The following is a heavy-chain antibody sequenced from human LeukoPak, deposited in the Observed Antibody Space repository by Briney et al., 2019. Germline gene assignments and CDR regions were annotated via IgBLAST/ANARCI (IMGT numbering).Heavy chain of an antibody. V-gene: IGHV3-7*01. CDR1: GFAFSSYW. J-gene: IGHJ4*02. Sequence: GGSLRLSCAASGFAFSSYWMSWVRQAPGKGLEWVANIKQDGSEKYYVDSVKGRFTISRDNAKNSLYLQMNSLRAEDAAVYYCARDKDSWDYGDFYDNWGQGTLVTVSS. CDR2: IKQDGSEK. CDR3: ARDKDSWDYGDFYDN. D-gene: IGHD4-17*01.